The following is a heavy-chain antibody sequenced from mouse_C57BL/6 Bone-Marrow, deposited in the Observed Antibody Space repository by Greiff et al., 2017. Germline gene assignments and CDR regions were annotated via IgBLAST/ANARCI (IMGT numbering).Heavy chain of an antibody. D-gene: IGHD1-1*01. CDR1: GYTFTSYG. CDR3: ARPYGSSYNY. J-gene: IGHJ2*01. Sequence: VQLQQSGAELARPGASVKLSCKASGYTFTSYGISWVKQRTGQGLEWIGEIYPRSGNTYYNEKFKGKATLTAGKSSSTAYMELRSLTSEDSAVYFCARPYGSSYNYWGQGTTLTVSS. CDR2: IYPRSGNT. V-gene: IGHV1-81*01.